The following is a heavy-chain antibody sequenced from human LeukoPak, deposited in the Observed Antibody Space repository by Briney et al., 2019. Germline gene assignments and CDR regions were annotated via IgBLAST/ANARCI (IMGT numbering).Heavy chain of an antibody. Sequence: GGSLRLSGEASGFTSSDYCMHWIRQAPGKGLEWVSYISKSGSTIYYADSVKGRFTISRDNAKNTLHLQMNSLRAEDTAVYYCARDRNYGAYFDYWGQGTLVTVSS. D-gene: IGHD3-10*01. CDR2: ISKSGSTI. V-gene: IGHV3-11*01. J-gene: IGHJ4*02. CDR3: ARDRNYGAYFDY. CDR1: GFTSSDYC.